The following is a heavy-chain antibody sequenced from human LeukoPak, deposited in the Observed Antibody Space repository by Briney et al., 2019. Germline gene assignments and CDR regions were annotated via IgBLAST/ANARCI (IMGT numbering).Heavy chain of an antibody. V-gene: IGHV3-23*01. CDR3: AQDHCSGGSCSFDY. CDR2: ISGSGDNT. Sequence: GGSLRLSCAASGFTFSSYAMSWVRQVPGKGLEWVSVISGSGDNTYYADSVKGRFTISRDNSKNTLYLQMNSLRAEDTAVYYCAQDHCSGGSCSFDYWGQGTLVTVSS. D-gene: IGHD2-15*01. J-gene: IGHJ4*02. CDR1: GFTFSSYA.